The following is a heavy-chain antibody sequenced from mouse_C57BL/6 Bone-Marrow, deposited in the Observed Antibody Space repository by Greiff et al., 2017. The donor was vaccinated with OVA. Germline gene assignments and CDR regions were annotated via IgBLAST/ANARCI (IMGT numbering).Heavy chain of an antibody. CDR3: ARQQVLPYWYCDV. CDR2: ISSGGSYT. Sequence: EVQRVESGGDLVKPGGSLKLSCAASGFTFSSYGMSWVRQTPDKRLEWVATISSGGSYTSYPDNVKGRFTISSDNAKNTLYLQMSSLKSEDTAMCCSARQQVLPYWYCDVWGTGTTVTVSS. D-gene: IGHD1-1*01. J-gene: IGHJ1*03. V-gene: IGHV5-6*01. CDR1: GFTFSSYG.